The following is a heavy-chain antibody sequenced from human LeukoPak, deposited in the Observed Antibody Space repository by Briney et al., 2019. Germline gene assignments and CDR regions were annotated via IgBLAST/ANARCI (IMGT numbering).Heavy chain of an antibody. J-gene: IGHJ4*02. Sequence: PSETLSLTCTVSGGSISGYYWTWIRQPPGEALEYIGCIYYTGTTNYNPSLNSRVTISVDTSKNQFALKLSSATAADTAVYYCVRVVGGVGLDYWGQGTLVTVSS. V-gene: IGHV4-59*01. CDR3: VRVVGGVGLDY. CDR2: IYYTGTT. CDR1: GGSISGYY. D-gene: IGHD3-16*01.